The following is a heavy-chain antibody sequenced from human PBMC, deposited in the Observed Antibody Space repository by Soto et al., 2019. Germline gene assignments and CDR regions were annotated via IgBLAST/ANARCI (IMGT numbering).Heavy chain of an antibody. CDR3: ARDRRYSSSWYNWFDP. CDR2: TYYRSKWYN. D-gene: IGHD6-13*01. J-gene: IGHJ5*02. CDR1: GDSVSSNSAA. V-gene: IGHV6-1*01. Sequence: SQTLSLTCAISGDSVSSNSAAWNWIRQSPSRGLEWLGRTYYRSKWYNDYAVSVKSRITINPDTSKNQFSLQLNSVTPEGTAVYYCARDRRYSSSWYNWFDPWGQGTLVTVSS.